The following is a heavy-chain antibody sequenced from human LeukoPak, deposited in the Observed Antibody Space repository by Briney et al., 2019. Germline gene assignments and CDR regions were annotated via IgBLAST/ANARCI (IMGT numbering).Heavy chain of an antibody. CDR3: ARGGDAAMIKH. J-gene: IGHJ4*02. V-gene: IGHV1-8*02. CDR2: MNPDNGNT. D-gene: IGHD5-18*01. CDR1: GGTFSSYA. Sequence: ASVKVSCKASGGTFSSYAISWVRQATGQGLEWMGWMNPDNGNTGFAQKFQGRLTMTRNTSISTAYMELSSLSSEDTAVYYCARGGDAAMIKHWGQGTLVTVSS.